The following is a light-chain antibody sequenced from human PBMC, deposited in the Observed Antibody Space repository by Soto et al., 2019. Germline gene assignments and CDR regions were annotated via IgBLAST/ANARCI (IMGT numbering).Light chain of an antibody. CDR1: SSDVGGYNY. V-gene: IGLV2-14*03. CDR2: DVS. J-gene: IGLJ1*01. CDR3: SSYTTSNTRQIV. Sequence: QSALTQPASVSGSPGQSITISCTGTSSDVGGYNYVSWSQHHPGKAPKLLIYDVSNRPSGISNRFSGSKSDNTASLTISGLQPEDEADYYCSSYTTSNTRQIVFGTGTKLTVL.